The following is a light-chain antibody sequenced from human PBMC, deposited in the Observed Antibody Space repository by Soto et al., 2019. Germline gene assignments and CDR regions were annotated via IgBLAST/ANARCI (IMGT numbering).Light chain of an antibody. CDR2: GAS. V-gene: IGKV3-15*01. Sequence: EIVMTQSPGTVSVSTGERATLSCRASQSVSINLAWYQQKPGQAPRLLIYGASTRATGIPARFSGSGSGTEFTLTISSLQSEDFAVYYCQQYNNWITFGQGTRLEI. CDR1: QSVSIN. CDR3: QQYNNWIT. J-gene: IGKJ5*01.